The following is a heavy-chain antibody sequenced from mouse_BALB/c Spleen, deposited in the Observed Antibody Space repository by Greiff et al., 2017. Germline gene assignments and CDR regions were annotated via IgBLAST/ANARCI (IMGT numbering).Heavy chain of an antibody. D-gene: IGHD2-10*02. Sequence: EVQRVESGGGLVKPGGSLKLSCAASGFAFSSYDMSWVRQTPEKRLEWVAYISSGGGSTYYPDTVKGRFTISRDNAKNTLYLQMSSLKSEDTAMYYCARQGYGNSYAMDYWGQGTSVTVSS. V-gene: IGHV5-12-1*01. J-gene: IGHJ4*01. CDR2: ISSGGGST. CDR1: GFAFSSYD. CDR3: ARQGYGNSYAMDY.